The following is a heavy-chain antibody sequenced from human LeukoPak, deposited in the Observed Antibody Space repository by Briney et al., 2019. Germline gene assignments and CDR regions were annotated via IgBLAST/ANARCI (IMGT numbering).Heavy chain of an antibody. CDR3: ASSRLGAQYYYYYYYMDV. V-gene: IGHV1-24*01. J-gene: IGHJ6*03. CDR2: YDPADGEP. D-gene: IGHD1-26*01. Sequence: ASVKVSCKVSGYSLTDLSMHWVRQAPGKGLEWVGGYDPADGEPMYGQNFHGRVTLTDDRSTDTAYMELSSLRSEDTAVYYCASSRLGAQYYYYYYYMDVWGKGTTVTVSS. CDR1: GYSLTDLS.